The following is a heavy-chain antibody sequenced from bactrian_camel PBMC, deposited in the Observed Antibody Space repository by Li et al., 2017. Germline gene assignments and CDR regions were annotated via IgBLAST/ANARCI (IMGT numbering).Heavy chain of an antibody. D-gene: IGHD2*01. V-gene: IGHV3S1*01. J-gene: IGHJ4*01. CDR1: GFDFDNHY. CDR2: IWTGGGST. CDR3: AVNAFCSGTYWPAVYMN. Sequence: HVQLVESGGGSVQAGGSLRLSCEASGFDFDNHYMSFVRQAPGKEREGVAVIWTGGGSTYYADSVKGRFTVSEDNAKNILYLQMNSLKSEDTAMYSCAVNAFCSGTYWPAVYMNWGRGT.